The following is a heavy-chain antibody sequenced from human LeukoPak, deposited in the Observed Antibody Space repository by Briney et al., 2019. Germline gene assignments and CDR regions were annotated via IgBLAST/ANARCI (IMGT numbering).Heavy chain of an antibody. CDR3: ARARSGSISDY. CDR1: GFTFSSYS. V-gene: IGHV3-21*01. Sequence: GGSLRLSCAASGFTFSSYSMNWVRQAPGKGLEWVSSISSSSSYIYYADSVKGRFTISRDNAKSSLYLQMNSLRAEDTAVYYCARARSGSISDYWGQGTLVTVSS. CDR2: ISSSSSYI. J-gene: IGHJ4*02. D-gene: IGHD1-26*01.